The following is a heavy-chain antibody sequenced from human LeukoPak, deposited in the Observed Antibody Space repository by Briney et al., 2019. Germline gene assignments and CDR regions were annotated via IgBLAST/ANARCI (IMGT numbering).Heavy chain of an antibody. J-gene: IGHJ3*02. D-gene: IGHD6-19*01. V-gene: IGHV1-58*02. CDR1: GFTFTSSA. CDR2: IVVGSGNT. CDR3: AASSPAAGDAFDI. Sequence: GASVKVSCKASGFTFTSSAMQWVRQARGQRLEWIGWIVVGSGNTNYAQKFQERVTTTRDMSTSTAYMELSSLRSEDTAVYYCAASSPAAGDAFDIWGQGTMVTVSS.